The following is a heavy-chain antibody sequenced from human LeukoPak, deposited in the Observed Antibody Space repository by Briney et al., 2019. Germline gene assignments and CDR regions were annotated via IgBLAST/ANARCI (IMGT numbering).Heavy chain of an antibody. CDR3: ARDLVGHVWGTYYMDV. Sequence: PSETLSLTCTVSGGSISSYYWSWIRQPPGKGLEWIGYIYYSGSTNYNPSLKSRATISVDTSKNQFSLKLSSVTAADTAVYYCARDLVGHVWGTYYMDVWGKGTTVTVSS. CDR1: GGSISSYY. CDR2: IYYSGST. V-gene: IGHV4-59*01. D-gene: IGHD3-16*01. J-gene: IGHJ6*03.